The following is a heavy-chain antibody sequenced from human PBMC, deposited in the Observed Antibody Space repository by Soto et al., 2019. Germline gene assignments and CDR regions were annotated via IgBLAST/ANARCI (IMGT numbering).Heavy chain of an antibody. Sequence: QVPLVQSGAEVKKPGSSVKVSCKASGGTFSSYTISWVRQAPGQGLEWMGRIIPILGIANYAQKFQGRVTITADKSTSTAYMELSSLRSEDTAVYYCARGPTGTAGRAFDIWGQGTMVTVSS. J-gene: IGHJ3*02. CDR3: ARGPTGTAGRAFDI. V-gene: IGHV1-69*02. CDR1: GGTFSSYT. D-gene: IGHD1-1*01. CDR2: IIPILGIA.